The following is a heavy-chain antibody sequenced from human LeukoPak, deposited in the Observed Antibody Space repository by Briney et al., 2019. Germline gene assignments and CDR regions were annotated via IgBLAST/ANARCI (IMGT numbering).Heavy chain of an antibody. D-gene: IGHD3-10*01. Sequence: PGGSLRLSCAASGFTFSDYYMDWVRQAPGKGLEWVGRTRNKANSYTTEYAASVKGRFTISRDDSKNSLYLQMTSLKTEDTDVYDSRREFLVVLWLVDAARREGAFDIWGQGTMVTVSS. CDR3: RREFLVVLWLVDAARREGAFDI. V-gene: IGHV3-72*01. CDR2: TRNKANSYTT. CDR1: GFTFSDYY. J-gene: IGHJ3*02.